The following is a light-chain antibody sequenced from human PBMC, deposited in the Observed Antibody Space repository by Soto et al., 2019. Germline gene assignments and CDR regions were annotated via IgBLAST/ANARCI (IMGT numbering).Light chain of an antibody. Sequence: DIQMTQSPSSLSASVGGRVTITCRASQSIATYLNWYLQKPGKAPTLLIYAASSLQSGVPSRFSGSVSGKEFPHPISSLQPEDFATYHCQQSYSTPLTFGGGTKVEIK. CDR3: QQSYSTPLT. CDR2: AAS. CDR1: QSIATY. V-gene: IGKV1-39*01. J-gene: IGKJ4*01.